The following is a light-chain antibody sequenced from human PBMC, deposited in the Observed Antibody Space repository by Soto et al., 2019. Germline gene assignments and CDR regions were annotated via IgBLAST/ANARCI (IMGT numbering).Light chain of an antibody. J-gene: IGKJ1*01. CDR1: QGLNRN. CDR3: HEYNTSPWT. Sequence: ETVMMQSPATLSVSPGGTATLSCRTIQGLNRNLAWYQQKVGQAPRVLIYGASTRATGIPARFRGSGSGTEFILTISSLQSEDFAVYYCHEYNTSPWTFGQGTKVDIK. V-gene: IGKV3-15*01. CDR2: GAS.